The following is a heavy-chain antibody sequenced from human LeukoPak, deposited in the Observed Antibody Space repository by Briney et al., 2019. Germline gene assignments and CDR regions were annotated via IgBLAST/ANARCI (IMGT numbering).Heavy chain of an antibody. CDR2: ISYDGSNK. CDR1: GFTFSNYA. D-gene: IGHD1-26*01. J-gene: IGHJ4*02. Sequence: GGSLRLSCAASGFTFSNYAMHWVRQAPGKGLEWVAVISYDGSNKYYADSVKGRFTISRDNSKNTLYLQMNSLRAEDTAVYYCAKRLGSGSSHRGRPFDYWGQGTLVTVSS. CDR3: AKRLGSGSSHRGRPFDY. V-gene: IGHV3-30*04.